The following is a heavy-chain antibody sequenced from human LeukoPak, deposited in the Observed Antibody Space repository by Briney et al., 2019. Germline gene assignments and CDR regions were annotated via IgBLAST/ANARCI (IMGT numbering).Heavy chain of an antibody. CDR1: GYTFTSYD. CDR3: ARGPIGSGSYYIDY. J-gene: IGHJ4*02. V-gene: IGHV1-8*01. D-gene: IGHD3-10*01. CDR2: MNPNSGNT. Sequence: ASVKVSCKTSGYTFTSYDISWVRQATGQGLEWMGWMNPNSGNTGYAQKFQGRVTMTRNTSISTAYMELSSLRSEDTAVYYCARGPIGSGSYYIDYWGQGTLVTVSS.